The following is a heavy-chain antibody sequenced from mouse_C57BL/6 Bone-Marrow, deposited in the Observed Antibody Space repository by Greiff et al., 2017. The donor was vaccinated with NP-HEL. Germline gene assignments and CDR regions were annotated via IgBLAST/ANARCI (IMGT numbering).Heavy chain of an antibody. CDR3: ASSPITTVVRDYFDY. V-gene: IGHV1-82*01. Sequence: VQLQQSGPELVKPGASVKISCKASGYAFSSSWMNWVKQRPGKGLEWIGRIYPGDGDTNYNGKFKGKATLTADKSSSTAYMQLSSLTSEDSAVYFCASSPITTVVRDYFDYGGQGTTLTVSS. CDR2: IYPGDGDT. CDR1: GYAFSSSW. J-gene: IGHJ2*01. D-gene: IGHD1-1*01.